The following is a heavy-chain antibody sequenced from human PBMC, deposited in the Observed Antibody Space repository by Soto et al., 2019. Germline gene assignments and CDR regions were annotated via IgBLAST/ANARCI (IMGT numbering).Heavy chain of an antibody. CDR2: FDPEDGET. D-gene: IGHD2-21*01. J-gene: IGHJ6*03. CDR3: ASLVRFRSISGYYMDV. Sequence: GASVKVSCKVSGYTLTELSMHWVRQAPGKGLEWMGGFDPEDGETIYAQKFQGRVTMTEDTSTDTAYMELSSLRSEDTAVYYCASLVRFRSISGYYMDVWGKGTTVTVSS. V-gene: IGHV1-24*01. CDR1: GYTLTELS.